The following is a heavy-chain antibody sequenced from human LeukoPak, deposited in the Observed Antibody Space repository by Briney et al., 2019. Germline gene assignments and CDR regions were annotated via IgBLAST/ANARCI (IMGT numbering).Heavy chain of an antibody. CDR2: ISYDGSNK. V-gene: IGHV3-30-3*01. D-gene: IGHD6-19*01. CDR3: ARDVWQWLVRSFAY. CDR1: GFTFSDYA. J-gene: IGHJ4*02. Sequence: GGSLRLSCASSGFTFSDYALHWVRQAPGKGLEWVAVISYDGSNKYYADSVKGRFTISRDNSRNTLYLQMNSLRPEGTAVYYCARDVWQWLVRSFAYWGQGTLVTVSS.